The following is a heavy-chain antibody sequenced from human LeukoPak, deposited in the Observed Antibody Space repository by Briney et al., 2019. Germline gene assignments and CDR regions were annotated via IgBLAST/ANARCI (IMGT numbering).Heavy chain of an antibody. CDR2: INTNTGNP. Sequence: ASVKVSCKASGYTFTSYAMNWVRQAPGQGLEWMGWINTNTGNPTYAQGFTGRFVFSLDTSVSTAYLQISSLKAEDTAVYYCAGRLAVAANGAFDPWGQGTLVTVSS. J-gene: IGHJ5*02. V-gene: IGHV7-4-1*02. D-gene: IGHD6-19*01. CDR3: AGRLAVAANGAFDP. CDR1: GYTFTSYA.